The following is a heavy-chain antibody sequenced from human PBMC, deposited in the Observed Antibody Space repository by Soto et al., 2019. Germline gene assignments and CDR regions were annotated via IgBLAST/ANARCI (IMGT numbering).Heavy chain of an antibody. Sequence: GASLKISCQGSGYSFTSYWISWVRQMPGKGLEWMGRIDPSDSYTNYSPSFQGHVTISADKSISTAYLQWSSLKASDTAMYYCALLGDTTHHYGMDVWGQGTTVTVSS. CDR3: ALLGDTTHHYGMDV. J-gene: IGHJ6*02. D-gene: IGHD2-21*02. CDR1: GYSFTSYW. CDR2: IDPSDSYT. V-gene: IGHV5-10-1*01.